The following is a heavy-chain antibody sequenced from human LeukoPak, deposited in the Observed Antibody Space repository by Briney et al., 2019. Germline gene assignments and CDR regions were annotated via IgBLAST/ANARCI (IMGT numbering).Heavy chain of an antibody. J-gene: IGHJ4*02. V-gene: IGHV3-66*01. CDR2: IYISGIT. Sequence: GGSLRLSCIVSGFPVNANDMNWVRQAPGKGLEWVSLIYISGITKYADSVQGRFTISRDNSKNTLDLQLNGLRAEDTAVYYCAKGAYDYIEMGYFDYWGQGTLVTVSS. D-gene: IGHD5-12*01. CDR1: GFPVNAND. CDR3: AKGAYDYIEMGYFDY.